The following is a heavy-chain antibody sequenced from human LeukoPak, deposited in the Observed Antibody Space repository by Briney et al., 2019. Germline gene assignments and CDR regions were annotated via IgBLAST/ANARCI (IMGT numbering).Heavy chain of an antibody. D-gene: IGHD5-24*01. CDR1: GYTFTSYA. CDR2: IDTNTETP. J-gene: IGHJ4*02. CDR3: TRGQPWLPH. Sequence: ASVKVSCKASGYTFTSYAMNWVRQAPGQGLEWMGWIDTNTETPTYAQGFTGRFVFSLDTSVSTAYLQISSLEADDTAVYYCTRGQPWLPHWGQGSLVTVSS. V-gene: IGHV7-4-1*02.